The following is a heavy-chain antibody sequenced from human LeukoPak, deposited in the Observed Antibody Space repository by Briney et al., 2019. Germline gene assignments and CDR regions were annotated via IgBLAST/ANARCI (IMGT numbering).Heavy chain of an antibody. V-gene: IGHV3-33*01. CDR3: ARDDYGSGSYYNSFDP. Sequence: PGVSLRRYCAGSGFTFSSYGMHWVGQAPGKGREGVAVILYGGSNKYYADSVKGRFTTSRDNSKNTLYLQMNSLRAEDTAVYYCARDDYGSGSYYNSFDPWGQGTLVTVSS. CDR1: GFTFSSYG. J-gene: IGHJ5*02. D-gene: IGHD3-10*01. CDR2: ILYGGSNK.